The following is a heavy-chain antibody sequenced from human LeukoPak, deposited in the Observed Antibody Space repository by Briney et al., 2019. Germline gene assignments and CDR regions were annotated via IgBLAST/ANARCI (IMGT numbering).Heavy chain of an antibody. CDR2: ISSSSSYI. D-gene: IGHD2-2*01. CDR3: ARDRVVVPAAMPNWFDP. Sequence: GSLRLSCAASGFTFSSYSMNWVRQAPGKGLEWVSSISSSSSYIYYADPVKGRFTISRDNAKNSLYLQMNSLRAEDTAVYYCARDRVVVPAAMPNWFDPWGQGTLVTVSS. V-gene: IGHV3-21*01. CDR1: GFTFSSYS. J-gene: IGHJ5*02.